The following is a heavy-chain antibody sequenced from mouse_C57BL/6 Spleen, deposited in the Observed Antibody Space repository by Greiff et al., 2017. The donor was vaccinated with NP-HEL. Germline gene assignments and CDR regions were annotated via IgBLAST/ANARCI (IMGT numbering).Heavy chain of an antibody. Sequence: QVQLQQSGAELARPGASVKLSCKASGYTFTSYGISWVKQRPGQGLEWIGEIYPRSGNTYYNEKFKGKATLTADKSSSTAYMELRSLTSEDSAVYFWARRCSFYAIDYWGQGTSVTVSS. CDR3: ARRCSFYAIDY. J-gene: IGHJ4*01. V-gene: IGHV1-81*01. CDR1: GYTFTSYG. CDR2: IYPRSGNT.